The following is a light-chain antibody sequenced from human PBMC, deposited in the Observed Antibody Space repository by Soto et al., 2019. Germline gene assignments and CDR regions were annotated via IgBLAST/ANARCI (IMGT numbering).Light chain of an antibody. CDR1: SSDVGGYNY. V-gene: IGLV2-14*01. CDR3: SSYTSSSTRLYV. CDR2: DVS. J-gene: IGLJ1*01. Sequence: QSALTQPASVSGSPGQSITFSCTGTSSDVGGYNYVSWYQQHPGKAPKLMIYDVSNRPSGVSNRFSGSKSGNTASLTISGLQAEDEADYYCSSYTSSSTRLYVFGTGTKVTVL.